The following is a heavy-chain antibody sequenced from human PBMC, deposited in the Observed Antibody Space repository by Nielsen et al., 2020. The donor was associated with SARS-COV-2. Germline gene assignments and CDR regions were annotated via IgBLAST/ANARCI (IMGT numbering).Heavy chain of an antibody. D-gene: IGHD1-26*01. V-gene: IGHV4-4*02. CDR3: ARDMGASDGMDV. J-gene: IGHJ6*02. CDR2: IYHSGST. Sequence: WIRQPPGKGLEWIGEIYHSGSTNYNPSLKSRVTISVDTSKNQFSLKLSSVTAADTAVYYRARDMGASDGMDVWGQGTTVTVSS.